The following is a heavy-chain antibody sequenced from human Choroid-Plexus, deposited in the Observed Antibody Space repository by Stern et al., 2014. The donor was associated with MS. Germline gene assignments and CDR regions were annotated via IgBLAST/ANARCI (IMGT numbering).Heavy chain of an antibody. Sequence: VQLVESGGGVVQPGRPLRLSCAASGFSFSSFGMHWVRQAPGKGLEWVALISYDGSKDYADSVKGRFAISRDNSKNTLYLQMNSLRAEDTAVYYCAKDRQYLTFFFAFLGQGSLVTVSS. CDR1: GFSFSSFG. J-gene: IGHJ4*02. CDR3: AKDRQYLTFFFAF. D-gene: IGHD2/OR15-2a*01. CDR2: ISYDGSK. V-gene: IGHV3-30*18.